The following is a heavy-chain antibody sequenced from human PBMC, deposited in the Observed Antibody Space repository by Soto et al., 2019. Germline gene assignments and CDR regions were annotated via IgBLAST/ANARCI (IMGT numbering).Heavy chain of an antibody. CDR1: GYTFTNYG. V-gene: IGHV1-18*01. Sequence: QVQLVQSGAEVKKSGASVKVSCKASGYTFTNYGISWVRQAPGQGLEWMGWISGYSGNTNYAQKLQGRVTMTTDTSQTTAYMELRSLTSDDTAVYYCVRTVGDCSSSGCNGGFIDYWGQGTLVTVSS. CDR3: VRTVGDCSSSGCNGGFIDY. D-gene: IGHD2-2*01. J-gene: IGHJ4*02. CDR2: ISGYSGNT.